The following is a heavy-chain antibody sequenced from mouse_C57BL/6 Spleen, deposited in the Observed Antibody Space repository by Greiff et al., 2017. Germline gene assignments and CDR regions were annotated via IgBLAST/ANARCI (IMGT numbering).Heavy chain of an antibody. J-gene: IGHJ4*01. CDR2: LDPETGGT. D-gene: IGHD1-1*01. V-gene: IGHV1-15*01. Sequence: SGAELVRPGASVTLSCKASGYTFTAYEMHWVKQTPVHGLEWIGALDPETGGTAYNQKFKGKAILTADKSSSTAYMELRSLTSEDSAVYYCTRGYYSSSYYYAMDYWGQGTSVTVAS. CDR3: TRGYYSSSYYYAMDY. CDR1: GYTFTAYE.